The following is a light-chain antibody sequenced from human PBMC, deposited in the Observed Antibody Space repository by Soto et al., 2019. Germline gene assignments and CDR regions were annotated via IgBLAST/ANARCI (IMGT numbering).Light chain of an antibody. CDR3: CSYAGTYTYV. J-gene: IGLJ1*01. V-gene: IGLV2-11*01. Sequence: QSALTQPRSVSGSPGQSVTISCTGTSSDVGGYKDVSWYQQHPGIAPQLIIYDVTKRPSGIPDRFSGSKSGNTASLTISGLQGKDEADYYCCSYAGTYTYVFGTGTKLTVL. CDR2: DVT. CDR1: SSDVGGYKD.